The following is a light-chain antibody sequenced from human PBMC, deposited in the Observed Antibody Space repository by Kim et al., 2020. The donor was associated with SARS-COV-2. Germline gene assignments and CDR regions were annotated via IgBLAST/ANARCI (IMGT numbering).Light chain of an antibody. CDR1: QSVDSH. CDR2: DAT. V-gene: IGKV3-11*01. CDR3: QQGSHWPT. J-gene: IGKJ4*01. Sequence: LSLSAGARATRTGRSSQSVDSHLAWYQQKPGQEPRPLIYDATNRATGIPARFSASESGTDFTLTISSLEPEDFAVYYCQQGSHWPTFGGGAKLEIK.